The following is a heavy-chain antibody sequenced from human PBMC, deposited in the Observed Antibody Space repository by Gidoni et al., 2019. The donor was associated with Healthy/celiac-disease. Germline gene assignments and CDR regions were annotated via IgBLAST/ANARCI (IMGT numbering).Heavy chain of an antibody. V-gene: IGHV1-69*01. J-gene: IGHJ3*02. Sequence: QVQLVQSGAEVKKPGSSVKVSCKASGGTFSTYAISWVRQAPGQGLEWMGGIIPIFGTTNDAQKFQGRVTITAGESTSTAYMELSSLRSEDTAVYYCARAAGPATVTNAFDIWGQGTLVTVSS. CDR2: IIPIFGTT. D-gene: IGHD4-17*01. CDR1: GGTFSTYA. CDR3: ARAAGPATVTNAFDI.